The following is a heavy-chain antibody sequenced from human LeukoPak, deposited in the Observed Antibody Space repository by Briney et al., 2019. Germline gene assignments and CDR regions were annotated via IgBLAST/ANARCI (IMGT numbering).Heavy chain of an antibody. J-gene: IGHJ4*02. CDR1: GGSISSSSYY. V-gene: IGHV4-39*07. Sequence: SETLSLTCTVSGGSISSSSYYWGWIRQPPGKGLEWIGSIYYSGSTYYNPSLKSRVTISVDTSKNQFSLELSSVTAADTAVYYCARENASYFDYWGQGTLVTVSS. CDR2: IYYSGST. D-gene: IGHD2-2*01. CDR3: ARENASYFDY.